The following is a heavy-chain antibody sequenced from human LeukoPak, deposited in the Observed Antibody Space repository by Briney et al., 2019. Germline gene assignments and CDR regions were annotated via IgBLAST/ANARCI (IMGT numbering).Heavy chain of an antibody. CDR3: AREVGYSYGYGYYYYMDV. Sequence: GGSLRLSCAASGFSFSKHAMHWVRQAPGKGLEWVAVMSYDGSNKYDADSVKGRFTISRDNSENSLYLQMNSLRAEDTAVYYCAREVGYSYGYGYYYYMDVWGKGTTVTVSS. V-gene: IGHV3-30*04. CDR2: MSYDGSNK. J-gene: IGHJ6*03. D-gene: IGHD5-18*01. CDR1: GFSFSKHA.